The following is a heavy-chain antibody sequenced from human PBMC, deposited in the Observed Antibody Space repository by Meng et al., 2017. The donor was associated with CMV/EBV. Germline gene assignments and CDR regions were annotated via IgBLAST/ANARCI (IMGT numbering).Heavy chain of an antibody. CDR3: ARRIVVVPAAYLGY. CDR1: GYTFTGYY. CDR2: INPNGGGT. J-gene: IGHJ4*02. D-gene: IGHD2-2*01. V-gene: IGHV1-2*02. Sequence: SGYTFTGYYIHWVRQAPGQGPEWMGWINPNGGGTNYAQKFQGRVTMTLDTSISTVYMELSRLRSDDTAVYYCARRIVVVPAAYLGYWGQGTLVTVSS.